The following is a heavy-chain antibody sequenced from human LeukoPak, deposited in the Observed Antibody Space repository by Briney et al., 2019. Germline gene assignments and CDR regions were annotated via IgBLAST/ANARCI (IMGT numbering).Heavy chain of an antibody. CDR2: IYYSGST. CDR3: ARHQYYDSSGYLFDY. J-gene: IGHJ4*02. V-gene: IGHV4-59*08. Sequence: SETLSLTCTVSGGSISSYYWSWIRQPPGKGLEWIGYIYYSGSTNYNPSLKSPVTISVDTSKNQFSLKLSSVTAADTAVYYCARHQYYDSSGYLFDYWGQGTLVTVSS. D-gene: IGHD3-22*01. CDR1: GGSISSYY.